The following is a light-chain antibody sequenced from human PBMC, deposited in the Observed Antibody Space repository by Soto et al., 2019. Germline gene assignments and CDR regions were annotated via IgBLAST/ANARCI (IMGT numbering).Light chain of an antibody. CDR1: ESVHRN. J-gene: IGKJ3*01. V-gene: IGKV3-15*01. CDR2: YAS. Sequence: EVVMTQSPATLSVSPGERVTLSCRASESVHRNLAWYQQKPGQGPSLLIYYASTRDTGVPDRFTGSGSGTEFTLTISSLQSEDFGVYHCQHYSNWPPTFGPGTKVEIK. CDR3: QHYSNWPPT.